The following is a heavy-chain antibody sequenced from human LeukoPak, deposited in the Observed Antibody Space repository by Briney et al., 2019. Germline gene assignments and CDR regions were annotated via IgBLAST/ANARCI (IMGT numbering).Heavy chain of an antibody. CDR1: GFTFSSYA. CDR2: ISGSGGST. Sequence: PGGSLRLSCAASGFTFSSYAMSWVRQAPGKGLEWVSAISGSGGSTYYADSVKGRFTVSRDNFKNTLFLEMKNLRAEDTAVYYCAVVGYYYFGLDVWGQGTTVTVSS. D-gene: IGHD2-15*01. V-gene: IGHV3-23*01. J-gene: IGHJ6*02. CDR3: AVVGYYYFGLDV.